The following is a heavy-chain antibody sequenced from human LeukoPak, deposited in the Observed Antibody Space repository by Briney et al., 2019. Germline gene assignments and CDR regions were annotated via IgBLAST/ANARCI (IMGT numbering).Heavy chain of an antibody. CDR1: GYTFTGYY. CDR3: ARDQAGAVAGTVWGRYYYYYMDV. D-gene: IGHD6-19*01. V-gene: IGHV1-2*02. J-gene: IGHJ6*03. CDR2: INPNSGGT. Sequence: ASVKVSCKASGYTFTGYYMHWVRQAPGQGLEWMGWINPNSGGTNYAQEFQGRVTMTSDTSSSTAYMELSRLRSDDTAVYYCARDQAGAVAGTVWGRYYYYYMDVWGKGTTVTISS.